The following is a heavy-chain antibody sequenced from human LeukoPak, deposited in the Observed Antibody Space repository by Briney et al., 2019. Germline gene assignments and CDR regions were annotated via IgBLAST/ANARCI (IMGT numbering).Heavy chain of an antibody. J-gene: IGHJ6*02. V-gene: IGHV3-48*04. CDR1: GFTFSSYS. CDR3: ARDGSGTYYYYYGMDV. D-gene: IGHD3-10*01. Sequence: GGSLRLSCAASGFTFSSYSMNWVRQAPGKGLEWVSYISSSSGTIYYADSVKGRFTISRDNAKNSLYLQMNSLRAEDTAVYYCARDGSGTYYYYYGMDVWGQGTTVTVSS. CDR2: ISSSSGTI.